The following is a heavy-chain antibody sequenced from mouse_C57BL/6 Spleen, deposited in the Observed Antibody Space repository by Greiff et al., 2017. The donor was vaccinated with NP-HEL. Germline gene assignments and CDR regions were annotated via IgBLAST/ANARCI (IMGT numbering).Heavy chain of an antibody. Sequence: VKLMESGPGLVQPSQSLSITCTVSGFSLTSYGVHWVRQSPGKGLEWLGVIWSGGSTDYNAAFISRLSISKDNSKSQVFFKMNSLQADDTAIYYCARLTGMAYWGQGTLVTVSA. CDR3: ARLTGMAY. D-gene: IGHD4-1*01. V-gene: IGHV2-2*01. J-gene: IGHJ3*01. CDR2: IWSGGST. CDR1: GFSLTSYG.